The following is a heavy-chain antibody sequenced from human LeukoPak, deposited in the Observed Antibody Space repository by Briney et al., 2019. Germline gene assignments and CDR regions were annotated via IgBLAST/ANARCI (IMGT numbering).Heavy chain of an antibody. CDR3: ARGQLWFGETYYYYYYMDV. CDR1: GYTFTSYD. Sequence: ASVKVSCKASGYTFTSYDINWMRQATGQGLEWMKWMNPNSGNTGYAQKFQGRVTMTRNTSISTAYMELSSLRSEDTAVYYCARGQLWFGETYYYYYYMDVWGKGTTVTVSS. V-gene: IGHV1-8*01. D-gene: IGHD3-10*01. CDR2: MNPNSGNT. J-gene: IGHJ6*03.